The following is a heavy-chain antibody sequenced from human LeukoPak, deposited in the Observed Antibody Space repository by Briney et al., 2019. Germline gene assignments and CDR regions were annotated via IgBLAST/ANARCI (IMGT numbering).Heavy chain of an antibody. V-gene: IGHV4-38-2*01. CDR2: IYHSGGT. J-gene: IGHJ3*02. Sequence: SETLSLTCAVSGYSISSGYYWGWIRQPPGKGLEWIGSIYHSGGTYYNPSLKSRVTISVDTSKNQFSLKLSSVTAADTAVYYCARQGGYDFWSGYAFDIWGQGTMVTVSS. CDR1: GYSISSGYY. D-gene: IGHD3-3*01. CDR3: ARQGGYDFWSGYAFDI.